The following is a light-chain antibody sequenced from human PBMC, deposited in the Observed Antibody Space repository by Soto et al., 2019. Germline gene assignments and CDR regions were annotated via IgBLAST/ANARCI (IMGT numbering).Light chain of an antibody. V-gene: IGKV3-20*01. CDR2: GAS. CDR1: LSVSCSY. Sequence: EIGLTQAPGTLSLSPGVRATLSCRASLSVSCSYLAWYQQKPGQAPRLLIYGASSRATGIPDRFSGSGSGTDFTLTIIRLEPEEFAVYYCQQYGSPLLTFGGGTKVEIK. CDR3: QQYGSPLLT. J-gene: IGKJ4*01.